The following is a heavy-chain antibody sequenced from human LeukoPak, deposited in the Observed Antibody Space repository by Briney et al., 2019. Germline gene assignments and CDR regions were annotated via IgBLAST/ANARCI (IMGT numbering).Heavy chain of an antibody. V-gene: IGHV4-59*02. CDR3: ARGSLCCGGECHSAREYVFHYGMDV. J-gene: IGHJ6*02. CDR2: LYFSGTT. CDR1: GGSVSNYS. D-gene: IGHD2-21*01. Sequence: KPSETLSLTCNVSGGSVSNYSWSWIRQSPGKGLEWIGNLYFSGTTNYSPSLRSRVTISVDTSRNLLSLKISSVTAADTAVYYCARGSLCCGGECHSAREYVFHYGMDVWGQGTTVTVSS.